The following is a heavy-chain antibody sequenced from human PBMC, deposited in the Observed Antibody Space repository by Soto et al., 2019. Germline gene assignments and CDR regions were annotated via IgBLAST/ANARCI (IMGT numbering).Heavy chain of an antibody. D-gene: IGHD1-7*01. Sequence: GGSLRLSCAASGFTFSSYGMHWVRQAPGKGLEWVAVIWYDGSNKYYADSVKGRFTISRDNSKNTLYLQMNSLRAEDTAVYYCARDPRRDGWNYLAVPTSWWFDPWGQGTLVTVSS. CDR2: IWYDGSNK. CDR1: GFTFSSYG. J-gene: IGHJ5*02. V-gene: IGHV3-33*01. CDR3: ARDPRRDGWNYLAVPTSWWFDP.